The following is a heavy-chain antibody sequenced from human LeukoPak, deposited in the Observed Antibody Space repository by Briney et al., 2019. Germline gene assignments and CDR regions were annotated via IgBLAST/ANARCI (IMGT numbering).Heavy chain of an antibody. J-gene: IGHJ4*02. CDR1: RGSITHSNYY. D-gene: IGHD3-10*01. CDR3: WGLSETYLIFDY. V-gene: IGHV4-39*07. Sequence: SETLSLTCTVSRGSITHSNYYWGWIRQPPGKGLEWIGSLYYTGSTNYNPSLKSRVTISIDTSKNQFSLRLSSVTAADTADCAGWGLSETYLIFDYWGQGTLVTVSS. CDR2: LYYTGST.